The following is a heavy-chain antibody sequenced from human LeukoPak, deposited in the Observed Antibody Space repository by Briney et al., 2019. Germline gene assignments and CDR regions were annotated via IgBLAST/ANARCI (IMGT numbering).Heavy chain of an antibody. J-gene: IGHJ5*02. Sequence: PSETLSLTCTVSGGSISSYYWSWIRQPPGKGLEWIGYIYYSGSTNYNPSLKSRVTISVDTSKNQFSLKLSSVTAADTAVYYCARLNSVLIGGFDPWGQGTLVTVSS. D-gene: IGHD2-8*01. CDR1: GGSISSYY. CDR3: ARLNSVLIGGFDP. CDR2: IYYSGST. V-gene: IGHV4-59*01.